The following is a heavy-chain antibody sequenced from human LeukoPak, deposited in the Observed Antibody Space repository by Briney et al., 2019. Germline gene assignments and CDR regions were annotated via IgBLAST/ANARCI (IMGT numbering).Heavy chain of an antibody. D-gene: IGHD1-26*01. J-gene: IGHJ3*02. Sequence: SETLSLTCTVSGATINSGRYYWNWIRQPPGKGLEWIGEINHSGSTNYNPSLKSRVTISVDMSKNQFSLKLSSVTAADTAVYYCARERALLRGDASDIWGQGTMVTVSS. V-gene: IGHV4-39*07. CDR1: GATINSGRYY. CDR3: ARERALLRGDASDI. CDR2: INHSGST.